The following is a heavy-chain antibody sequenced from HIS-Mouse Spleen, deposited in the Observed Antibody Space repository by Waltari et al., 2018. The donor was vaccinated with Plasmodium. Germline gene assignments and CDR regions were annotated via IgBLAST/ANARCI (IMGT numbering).Heavy chain of an antibody. CDR3: ARLVVVASKDSY. J-gene: IGHJ4*02. D-gene: IGHD2-15*01. Sequence: QVQIQQWCAGLLKPSETLSLTYAVHGGSFGAYYWSWIRQPPGTGLEWIGEINHSGTTNYNPSLKSRVTISVDTSKNQFSLKLSSVTAADTAVYYCARLVVVASKDSYWGQGTLVTVSS. V-gene: IGHV4-34*01. CDR2: INHSGTT. CDR1: GGSFGAYY.